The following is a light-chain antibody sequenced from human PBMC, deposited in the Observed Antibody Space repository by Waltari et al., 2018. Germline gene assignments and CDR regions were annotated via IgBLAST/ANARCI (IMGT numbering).Light chain of an antibody. CDR1: QSVAS. Sequence: EIVMTQSPATLSVSPGEGAIISCRASQSVASLAWYQQKPGQAPRLLIFDASTRATGIPARFSGSGSGTEFTLTISSLQSEDSAVYFCQQYNKGLDTFGQGTKLEIK. CDR2: DAS. V-gene: IGKV3D-15*01. J-gene: IGKJ2*01. CDR3: QQYNKGLDT.